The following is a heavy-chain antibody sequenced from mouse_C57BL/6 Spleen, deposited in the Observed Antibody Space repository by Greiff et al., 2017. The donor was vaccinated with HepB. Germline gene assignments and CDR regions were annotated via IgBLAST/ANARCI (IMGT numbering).Heavy chain of an antibody. CDR3: ARGTTVVATKDAMDY. D-gene: IGHD1-1*01. V-gene: IGHV1-54*01. Sequence: VQLQQSGAELVRPGTSVKVSCKASGYAFTNYLIEWVKQRPGQGLEWIGVINPGSGGTNYNEKFKGKATLTADKSSSTAYMQLSSLTSEDAAVYFCARGTTVVATKDAMDYWGQGTSVTVSS. J-gene: IGHJ4*01. CDR1: GYAFTNYL. CDR2: INPGSGGT.